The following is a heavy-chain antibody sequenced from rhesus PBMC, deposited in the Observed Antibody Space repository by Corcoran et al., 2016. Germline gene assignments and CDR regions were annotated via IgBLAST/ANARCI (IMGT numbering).Heavy chain of an antibody. J-gene: IGHJ4*01. CDR2: INGDGGGA. Sequence: QVQLQESGPGLVKPLETLSLTCTVSGASIRSYWWSWIRQSPGKRLEWIGEINGDGGGANSNPSRRSRVSISKDTSKKQFSLKVSSGTAADTAVFYCARVGISAGHQGDLWGQGLLVTVSA. CDR1: GASIRSYW. D-gene: IGHD6-13*01. V-gene: IGHV4-80*01. CDR3: ARVGISAGHQGDL.